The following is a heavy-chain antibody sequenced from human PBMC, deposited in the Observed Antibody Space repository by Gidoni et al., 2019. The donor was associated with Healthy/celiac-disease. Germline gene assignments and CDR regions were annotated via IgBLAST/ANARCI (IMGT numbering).Heavy chain of an antibody. CDR1: GFTFSSYS. CDR3: ARARSSGYEDYFDY. Sequence: EVQLVESGGGLVKPGGSLRLSCAASGFTFSSYSMNWVRQAPGKGLEWVSSISSSSSYIYYADSVKGRFTISRDNAKNSLYLQMNSLRAEDTAVYYCARARSSGYEDYFDYWGQGTLVTVSS. V-gene: IGHV3-21*01. D-gene: IGHD3-22*01. J-gene: IGHJ4*02. CDR2: ISSSSSYI.